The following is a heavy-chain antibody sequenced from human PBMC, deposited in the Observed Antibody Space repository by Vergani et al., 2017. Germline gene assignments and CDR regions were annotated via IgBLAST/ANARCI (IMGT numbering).Heavy chain of an antibody. CDR2: INHSGST. J-gene: IGHJ4*02. V-gene: IGHV4-34*01. Sequence: QVQLQQWGAGLLKPSETLSLTCAVYGGSFSGYYWSWIRQPPGKGLEWSGEINHSGSTNYNPSLKSRVTISVDTSKNQFSLKLSSVTAADTAVYYCARGRVFGSGSLAYWGQGTLVTVSS. CDR3: ARGRVFGSGSLAY. CDR1: GGSFSGYY. D-gene: IGHD3-10*01.